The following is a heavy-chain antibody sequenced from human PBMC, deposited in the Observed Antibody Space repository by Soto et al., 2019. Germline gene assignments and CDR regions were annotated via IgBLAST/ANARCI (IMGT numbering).Heavy chain of an antibody. Sequence: QVQLVESGGGVVQPGRSLRLSCAASGFTFSSYGMHWVRQAPGKGLEWVAVISYDGSNKYYADSVKGRFTISRDNSKNTLYLQMNSLRAEDTAVYYCAKDVEEWLRFRSTHFDYWGQGTLVTVSS. CDR2: ISYDGSNK. J-gene: IGHJ4*02. CDR1: GFTFSSYG. V-gene: IGHV3-30*18. CDR3: AKDVEEWLRFRSTHFDY. D-gene: IGHD5-12*01.